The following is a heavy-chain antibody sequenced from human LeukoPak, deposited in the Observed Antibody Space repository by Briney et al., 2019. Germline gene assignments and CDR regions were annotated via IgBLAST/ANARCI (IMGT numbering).Heavy chain of an antibody. CDR2: INGDGSRT. J-gene: IGHJ4*02. V-gene: IGHV3-74*01. Sequence: GGSLRLSCAASGFTFSSDWMHWVRQAPGKGLVWVSRINGDGSRTNYADSVKGRFTISRDNAKNTLYLQMNSLRAEDTAVYYCARGRLGAYFFDYWGQGTLVTVSS. CDR3: ARGRLGAYFFDY. D-gene: IGHD6-19*01. CDR1: GFTFSSDW.